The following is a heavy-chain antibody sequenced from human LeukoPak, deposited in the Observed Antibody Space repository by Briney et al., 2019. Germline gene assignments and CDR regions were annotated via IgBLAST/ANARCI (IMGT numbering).Heavy chain of an antibody. CDR2: IYYSGST. Sequence: SETLSLTWTVSGGSISSSSYYWGWIRQPPGKGLEWIGSIYYSGSTYYNPSLRSRVSISVDTSKNQFSLKLSSVTAADTAVYYCARLSGDQGYYGMDVWGQGTTVTVSS. D-gene: IGHD7-27*01. V-gene: IGHV4-39*01. J-gene: IGHJ6*02. CDR3: ARLSGDQGYYGMDV. CDR1: GGSISSSSYY.